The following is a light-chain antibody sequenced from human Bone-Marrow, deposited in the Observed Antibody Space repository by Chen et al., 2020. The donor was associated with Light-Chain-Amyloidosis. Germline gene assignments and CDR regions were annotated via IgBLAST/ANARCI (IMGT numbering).Light chain of an antibody. Sequence: SYELTQPPSVSVSPGQTDRITCSGDDLPTKYAYWYQQKPGQAPVLVIHRDTERPSGISERFSGSSSGTTATLTISGVQVEDEADYHCQSADSSGTYEVIFGGGTKLTVL. CDR1: DLPTKY. V-gene: IGLV3-25*03. CDR2: RDT. CDR3: QSADSSGTYEVI. J-gene: IGLJ2*01.